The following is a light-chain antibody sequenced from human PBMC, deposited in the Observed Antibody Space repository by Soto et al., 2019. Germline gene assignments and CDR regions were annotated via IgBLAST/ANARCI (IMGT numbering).Light chain of an antibody. CDR2: AAS. CDR3: QQYNSYS. Sequence: DIQMTQSPSSLSASVGDRVTITCRASQSISSYLNWYQQKPGKATKLLIYAASSLQSGVPSRFSGSGSGTDFTLTISSLQPEDFATYYCQQYNSYSFGHGTK. V-gene: IGKV1-39*01. J-gene: IGKJ1*01. CDR1: QSISSY.